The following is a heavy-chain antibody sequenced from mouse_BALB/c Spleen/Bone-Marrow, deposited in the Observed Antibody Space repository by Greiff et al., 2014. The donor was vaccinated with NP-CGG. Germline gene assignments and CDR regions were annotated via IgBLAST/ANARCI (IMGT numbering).Heavy chain of an antibody. CDR2: ISSGGSYT. J-gene: IGHJ1*01. CDR3: ARQDYYGSSPHWYFDV. Sequence: DVQLVESGGGLVKPGGSLKLSCAASGFTFSSYAMSWVRQTPEKRLEWVATISSGGSYTYYADSVKGRFTISRDTAKNTLYLQMSSLRSEDTAMYYRARQDYYGSSPHWYFDVWGAGTTVTVSS. CDR1: GFTFSSYA. D-gene: IGHD1-1*01. V-gene: IGHV5-9-3*01.